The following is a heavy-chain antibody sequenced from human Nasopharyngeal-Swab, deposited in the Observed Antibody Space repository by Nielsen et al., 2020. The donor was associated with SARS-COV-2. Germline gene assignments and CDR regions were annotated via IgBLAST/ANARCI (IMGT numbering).Heavy chain of an antibody. CDR2: IGTASDT. CDR1: GFTFSSYD. D-gene: IGHD3-22*01. CDR3: ARGSIYYASSLDY. V-gene: IGHV3-13*01. Sequence: GESLKISCGTSGFTFSSYDMHWVRQVTGKSLEWVSTIGTASDTFYPGSVKGRFTISRENAKNSLYLQMNSLRAGDTAVYFCARGSIYYASSLDYWGLGTLVTVSS. J-gene: IGHJ4*02.